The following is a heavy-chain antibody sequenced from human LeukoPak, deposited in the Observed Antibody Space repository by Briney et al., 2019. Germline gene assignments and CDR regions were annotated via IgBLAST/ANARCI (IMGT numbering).Heavy chain of an antibody. CDR1: GFTFDDYA. CDR3: AKDMSTYSSGWYYYFDY. D-gene: IGHD6-19*01. V-gene: IGHV3-9*03. CDR2: ISRNSGSI. J-gene: IGHJ4*02. Sequence: HPGGSLRLSCAASGFTFDDYAMHWVRQAPGKGLEWVSGISRNSGSIGYADSVKGRFTISRDNAKNSLYLQMNSLRAEDMALYYCAKDMSTYSSGWYYYFDYWGQGTLVTVSS.